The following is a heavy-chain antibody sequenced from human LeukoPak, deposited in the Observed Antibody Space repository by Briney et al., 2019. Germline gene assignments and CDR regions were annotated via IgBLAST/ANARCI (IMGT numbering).Heavy chain of an antibody. V-gene: IGHV3-66*02. CDR3: ARVMTATTYWYFDL. J-gene: IGHJ2*01. D-gene: IGHD4-17*01. CDR2: IFIGGNT. CDR1: GFTVNSYY. Sequence: GGSLRLSCAASGFTVNSYYMTWVRQAPGKGLEWVSVIFIGGNTYYADSVKGRFAISRDSSKNTVYLQMDSLRVEDTAVYYCARVMTATTYWYFDLWGRGSLVTVSS.